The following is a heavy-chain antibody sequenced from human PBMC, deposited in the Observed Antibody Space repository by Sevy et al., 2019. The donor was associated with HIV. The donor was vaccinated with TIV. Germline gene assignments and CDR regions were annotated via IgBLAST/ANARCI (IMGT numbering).Heavy chain of an antibody. CDR1: GFTFSSYS. J-gene: IGHJ4*02. CDR3: ARGGGYCGGDCYSIDY. V-gene: IGHV3-21*01. D-gene: IGHD2-21*02. Sequence: GGSLRLSCATSGFTFSSYSMNWVRQAPGKGLEWVSFISTSSSYKYYADSVKGRFTISRDNSKDTLFLQMNSLTPEDTAVYYCARGGGYCGGDCYSIDYWGQGALVTVSS. CDR2: ISTSSSYK.